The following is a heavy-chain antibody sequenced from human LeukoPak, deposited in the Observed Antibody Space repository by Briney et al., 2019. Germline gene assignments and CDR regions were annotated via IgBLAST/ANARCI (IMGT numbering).Heavy chain of an antibody. D-gene: IGHD3-22*01. CDR2: ISGSGGST. V-gene: IGHV3-23*01. CDR3: AKDFSSPYYYDSSMIDY. J-gene: IGHJ4*02. CDR1: GFTFSSYG. Sequence: PGGSLRLSCAASGFTFSSYGMSWVRQAPGKGLEWVSAISGSGGSTYYADSVKGRFTISRDNSKNTLYLQMNSLRAEDTAVYYCAKDFSSPYYYDSSMIDYWGQGTLVTVSS.